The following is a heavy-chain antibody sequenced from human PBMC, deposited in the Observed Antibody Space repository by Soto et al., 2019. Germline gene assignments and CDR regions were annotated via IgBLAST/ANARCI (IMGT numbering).Heavy chain of an antibody. D-gene: IGHD6-19*01. CDR2: IYYSGST. CDR3: ARDFTDSSGPTLGMGV. J-gene: IGHJ6*02. V-gene: IGHV4-31*03. CDR1: GGSISSGGYY. Sequence: QVQLQESGPGLVKPSQTLSLTCTVSGGSISSGGYYWSWIRQHPGKGLEWIGYIYYSGSTYYNPSLKRRVTISVDTSKNQFSLKLSSVTAADTAVYYCARDFTDSSGPTLGMGVWGQWTTVTVSS.